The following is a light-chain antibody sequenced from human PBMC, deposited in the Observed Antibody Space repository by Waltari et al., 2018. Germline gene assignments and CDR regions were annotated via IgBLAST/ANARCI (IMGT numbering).Light chain of an antibody. CDR2: DVS. J-gene: IGLJ3*02. Sequence: QSALTQPTSVSGSPGQSITISCTGTSRDVGFYNYVSWYQQYPGKVPQLLIYDVSDRPSGVCRRFSGSKSGNTASLTISGLQADDEADYYCNSYSGSSSWVFGGGTKLTVL. V-gene: IGLV2-14*01. CDR3: NSYSGSSSWV. CDR1: SRDVGFYNY.